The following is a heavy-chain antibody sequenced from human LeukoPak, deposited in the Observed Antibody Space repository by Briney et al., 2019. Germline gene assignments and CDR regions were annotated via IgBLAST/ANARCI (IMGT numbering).Heavy chain of an antibody. D-gene: IGHD3-10*01. CDR1: GYTFTGSY. V-gene: IGHV1-2*02. J-gene: IGHJ4*02. Sequence: ASVKVSCKTSGYTFTGSYVHWVRQAPGQGLEWMGWINPDSGVTNYAQKFQGRVTMTRDTSISTGHMELSSLRSDDTAVYFCARVLPGEGQIHSWGQGTLVTVSS. CDR2: INPDSGVT. CDR3: ARVLPGEGQIHS.